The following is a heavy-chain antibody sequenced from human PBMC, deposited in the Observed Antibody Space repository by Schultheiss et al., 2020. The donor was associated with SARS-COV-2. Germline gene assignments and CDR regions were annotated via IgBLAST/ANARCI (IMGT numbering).Heavy chain of an antibody. J-gene: IGHJ4*02. CDR1: GGSISRSNW. V-gene: IGHV4-4*02. CDR3: AGTYVTTVTVDY. Sequence: SETLSLTCTVSGGSISRSNWWSWVRQPPGKGLEWIGYIYYSGSTNYNPSLKSRVTISVDTSKNQFSLKLTSVTAADTAVYYCAGTYVTTVTVDYWGQGTLVTVSS. CDR2: IYYSGST. D-gene: IGHD4-17*01.